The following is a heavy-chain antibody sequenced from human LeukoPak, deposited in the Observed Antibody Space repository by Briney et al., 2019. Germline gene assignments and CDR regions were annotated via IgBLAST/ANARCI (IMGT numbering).Heavy chain of an antibody. CDR2: IYSGGST. J-gene: IGHJ4*02. Sequence: GGSLRLSCAASGFTVSSNYMSWVRQAPGKGLEWVSVIYSGGSTYYADSVKGRFTISRDNSKNTLYLQMNSLRAEDTAVYYCARDLAPDYYDSSGYYSDYWGQGTLVTVSS. D-gene: IGHD3-22*01. CDR3: ARDLAPDYYDSSGYYSDY. V-gene: IGHV3-66*01. CDR1: GFTVSSNY.